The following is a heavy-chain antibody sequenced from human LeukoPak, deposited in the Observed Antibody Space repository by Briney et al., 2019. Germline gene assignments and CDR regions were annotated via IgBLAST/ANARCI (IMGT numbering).Heavy chain of an antibody. D-gene: IGHD5-18*01. V-gene: IGHV4-34*01. J-gene: IGHJ4*02. Sequence: SETLSLTCAVYGGSFSGYYWSWIRQPPGKGLEWIGEINHSGSTNYNPSLKSRVTISVDTSKNQFSLKLSSVTAADTAVYYCAREGEAAMVDYWGQGTLVTVSS. CDR2: INHSGST. CDR1: GGSFSGYY. CDR3: AREGEAAMVDY.